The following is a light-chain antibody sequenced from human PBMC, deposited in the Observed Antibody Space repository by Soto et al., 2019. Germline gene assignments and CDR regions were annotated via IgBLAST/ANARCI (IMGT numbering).Light chain of an antibody. CDR1: QSVSDW. CDR3: QQYNSYSWT. V-gene: IGKV1-5*01. J-gene: IGKJ1*01. Sequence: DIQMTQSPSTLSASVGDRFTITCRASQSVSDWLAWYQQKPGKAPKLLIYDASSLESGVPSRFSGSGSGTEFTLTISSLQPDDFATYYCQQYNSYSWTFGQGTKVEI. CDR2: DAS.